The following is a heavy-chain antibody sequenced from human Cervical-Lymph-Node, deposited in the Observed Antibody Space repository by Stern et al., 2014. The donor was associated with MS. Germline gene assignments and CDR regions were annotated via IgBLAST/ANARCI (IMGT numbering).Heavy chain of an antibody. Sequence: QVQLVQSGAEVKKPGSSVKVSCKSSGGISWVRQAPGQGLERMGAVIPFVGTSNYAQKFQGRVTITADTSTNTTYLHLSRLTSADTAVYYCARGSGDNWFGPWGQGTLVTVSS. CDR1: GG. V-gene: IGHV1-69*06. CDR3: ARGSGDNWFGP. J-gene: IGHJ5*02. D-gene: IGHD3-10*01. CDR2: VIPFVGTS.